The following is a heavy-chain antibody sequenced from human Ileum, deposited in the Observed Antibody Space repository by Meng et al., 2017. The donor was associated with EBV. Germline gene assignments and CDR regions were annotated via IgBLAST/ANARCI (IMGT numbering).Heavy chain of an antibody. V-gene: IGHV4-4*02. CDR2: IYHSGST. J-gene: IGHJ4*02. CDR1: GGSSSSSNW. D-gene: IGHD3-16*01. CDR3: ARDFGPHQLWY. Sequence: QVPLQEPGSGLEKLSGTLSLSCAGSGGSSSSSNWWSWIRQPPGKGLEWIGEIYHSGSTNYNPSLKSRVTISVDKSKNQFSLKLSSVTAADTAVYYCARDFGPHQLWYWGQGTLVTVSS.